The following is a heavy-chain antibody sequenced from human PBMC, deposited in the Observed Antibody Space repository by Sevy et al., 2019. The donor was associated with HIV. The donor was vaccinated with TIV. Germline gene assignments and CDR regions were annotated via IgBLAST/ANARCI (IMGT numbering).Heavy chain of an antibody. J-gene: IGHJ4*02. CDR1: GFTFSSYW. V-gene: IGHV3-7*01. D-gene: IGHD3-22*01. Sequence: GGSLRLSCAASGFTFSSYWMSWVRQAPGKGLEWVANINENSSKKNYVDSVRGRFTISSDNAKNSVYLEMNSLRGEDTAVYYGARRGFHEYWGQGTLVTVSS. CDR2: INENSSKK. CDR3: ARRGFHEY.